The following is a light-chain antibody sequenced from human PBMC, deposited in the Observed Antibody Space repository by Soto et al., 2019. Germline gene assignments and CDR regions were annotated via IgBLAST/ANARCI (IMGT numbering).Light chain of an antibody. J-gene: IGLJ3*02. Sequence: QSVLTQPPSVSGAPGQRVTISCSGGSSNIGAGYDVHWYQQLPQTAPKLLLYGNNIRPSGVPDRFSGSKSGTSASLANTGLQAEDEADYYCHSYDRALSGSVFGGGPKLTVL. CDR3: HSYDRALSGSV. CDR2: GNN. CDR1: SSNIGAGYD. V-gene: IGLV1-40*01.